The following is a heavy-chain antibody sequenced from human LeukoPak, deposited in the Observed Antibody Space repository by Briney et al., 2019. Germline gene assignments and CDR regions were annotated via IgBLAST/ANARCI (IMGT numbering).Heavy chain of an antibody. CDR3: AKERTRVTGGWT. J-gene: IGHJ5*02. Sequence: QTGGSLRLSCAASGFTFSSYGIHWVRQAPGKGLEWVTFIRYDGNNKYYADSVKGRFTISRDNSKNTVYLQMNSLRAEDTAVYYCAKERTRVTGGWTWGQGTLVTVSS. V-gene: IGHV3-30*02. D-gene: IGHD2-21*02. CDR2: IRYDGNNK. CDR1: GFTFSSYG.